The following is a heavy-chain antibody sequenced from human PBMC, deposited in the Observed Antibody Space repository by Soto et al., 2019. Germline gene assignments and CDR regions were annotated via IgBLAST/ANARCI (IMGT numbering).Heavy chain of an antibody. CDR1: GLTFSTYA. V-gene: IGHV3-23*01. CDR3: ANRPRYYHMDV. CDR2: IGVRGDT. Sequence: EVQRLESGGGLVQPGGSLRLSCAASGLTFSTYAMTWVRQAPGKGLEWVSTIGVRGDTYYADSVKGRFTISRDNSKNILNLHMNRQRAEDMAVYYCANRPRYYHMDVWGQETTVTDSS. J-gene: IGHJ6*03.